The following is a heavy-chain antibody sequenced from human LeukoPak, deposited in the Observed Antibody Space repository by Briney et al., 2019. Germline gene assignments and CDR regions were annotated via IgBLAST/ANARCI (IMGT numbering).Heavy chain of an antibody. CDR3: ARRYYDILTGYYMDVLGPSPAPSRDQYYFDY. D-gene: IGHD3-9*01. Sequence: PSETLSLTCTVSGGSISSYYWSWIRQPPGKGLEWIGYIYYSGSTNYNPSLKSRVTISVDTSKNQFSLKLSSVTAADTAVYYCARRYYDILTGYYMDVLGPSPAPSRDQYYFDYWGQGTLVTVSS. CDR2: IYYSGST. V-gene: IGHV4-59*12. J-gene: IGHJ4*02. CDR1: GGSISSYY.